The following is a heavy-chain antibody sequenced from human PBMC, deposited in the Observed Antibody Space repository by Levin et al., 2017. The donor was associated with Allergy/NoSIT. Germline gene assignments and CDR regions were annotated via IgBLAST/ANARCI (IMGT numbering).Heavy chain of an antibody. J-gene: IGHJ4*02. CDR3: TRHSRNGYNCDY. V-gene: IGHV3-73*01. CDR2: IRSKTNNYAT. CDR1: GFTFSGSA. Sequence: GESLKISCAASGFTFSGSAMHWVRQASGKGPEWIGRIRSKTNNYATDFAASVKGRFTISRDDSKNTVYLQMNSLKTEDTAVYFCTRHSRNGYNCDYWGQGTLVTVSS. D-gene: IGHD5-24*01.